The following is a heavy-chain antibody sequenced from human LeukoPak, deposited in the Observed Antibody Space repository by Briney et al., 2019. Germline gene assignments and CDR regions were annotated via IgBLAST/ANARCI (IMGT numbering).Heavy chain of an antibody. D-gene: IGHD3-10*01. CDR1: GGSFSGYY. J-gene: IGHJ4*02. CDR3: ARGWLTYYYGSGSYYKPYYFDY. Sequence: PSETLSLTCAVYGGSFSGYYWSWIRQPPGKGLEWIGEINHSGSTNYNSSLKSRVTISVDTSKNQFSLKLSSVTAADTAVYYCARGWLTYYYGSGSYYKPYYFDYWGQGTLVTVSS. V-gene: IGHV4-34*01. CDR2: INHSGST.